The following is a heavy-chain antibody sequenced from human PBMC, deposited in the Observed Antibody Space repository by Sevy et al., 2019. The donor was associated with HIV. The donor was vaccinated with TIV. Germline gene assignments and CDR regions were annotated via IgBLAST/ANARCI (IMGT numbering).Heavy chain of an antibody. CDR3: AGALATTADFDS. Sequence: SETLSLTCTVSGGSISSYYWNWIRQPAGKGLEWIGRISNSGNTNYNPSPKSRVTLSVDTSKSQFSLRLSSVTAADTALYYCAGALATTADFDSWGQGTQVTVSS. CDR2: ISNSGNT. CDR1: GGSISSYY. J-gene: IGHJ4*02. V-gene: IGHV4-4*07. D-gene: IGHD1-26*01.